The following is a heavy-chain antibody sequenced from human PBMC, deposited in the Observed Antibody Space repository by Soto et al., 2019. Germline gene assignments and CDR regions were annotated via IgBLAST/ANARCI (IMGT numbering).Heavy chain of an antibody. J-gene: IGHJ5*02. CDR3: ARVVVVPAAKGFDP. D-gene: IGHD2-2*01. CDR2: ISIGGGTTA. Sequence: GGSLRLSCAASGFTFSSYAMSWVRQAPGKGLERVSAISIGGGTTAYYADSVKGRFTISRDNSKNTVWLQMNSLRAEDTVVYFCARVVVVPAAKGFDPWGQGTLVTVSS. CDR1: GFTFSSYA. V-gene: IGHV3-23*01.